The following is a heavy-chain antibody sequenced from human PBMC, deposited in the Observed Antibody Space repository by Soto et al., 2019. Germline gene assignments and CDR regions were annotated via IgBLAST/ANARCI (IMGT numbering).Heavy chain of an antibody. V-gene: IGHV4-59*08. D-gene: IGHD5-12*01. CDR3: ARAASGYDYYYGMDV. J-gene: IGHJ6*02. Sequence: SETLSLTCTVSGGSISSYYWSWIRQPPGKGLEWIGYIYYSGSTNYNPSLKSRVTISVDTSKNQFSLKLSSVTAADTAVYYCARAASGYDYYYGMDVWGQGTTVTVS. CDR1: GGSISSYY. CDR2: IYYSGST.